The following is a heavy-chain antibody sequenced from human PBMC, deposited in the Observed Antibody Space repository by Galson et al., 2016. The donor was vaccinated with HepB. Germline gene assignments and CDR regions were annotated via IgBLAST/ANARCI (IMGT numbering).Heavy chain of an antibody. CDR2: ISSTSGFI. CDR1: GFTFSSCA. V-gene: IGHV3-21*06. CDR3: AREEGSGAFDI. Sequence: SLRLSCAASGFTFSSCAMNWVRQPPGKGLEWVSAISSTSGFINYADSLRGRFTISRDNAKNSLFLQMNSLRAEDTAVYYCAREEGSGAFDIWGQGTMVTVSS. J-gene: IGHJ3*02.